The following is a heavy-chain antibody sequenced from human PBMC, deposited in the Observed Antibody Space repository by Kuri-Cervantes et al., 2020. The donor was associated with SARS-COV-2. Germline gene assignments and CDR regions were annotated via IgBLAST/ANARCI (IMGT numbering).Heavy chain of an antibody. CDR3: TRELVVPAAIYPDAFDI. Sequence: GGSLRLSCAASGFTFSSYWMSWVRQAPGKGLEWVANIKQDGSEKYYVDSVKGRFTISRDNAKNSLYLQMNSLRAEDTAVYYCTRELVVPAAIYPDAFDIWGQGTMVTVSS. CDR2: IKQDGSEK. V-gene: IGHV3-7*01. J-gene: IGHJ3*02. D-gene: IGHD2-2*02. CDR1: GFTFSSYW.